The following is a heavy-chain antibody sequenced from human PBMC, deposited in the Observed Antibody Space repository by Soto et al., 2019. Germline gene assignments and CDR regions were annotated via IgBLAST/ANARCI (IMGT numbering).Heavy chain of an antibody. CDR1: GGSFSGYY. D-gene: IGHD6-19*01. CDR3: AREGYSSGWYAR. CDR2: INHSGST. V-gene: IGHV4-34*01. Sequence: SETLSLTCAVYGGSFSGYYWSWIRQPPGKGLEWIGEINHSGSTNYNPSLKSRVTISVDTSKNQFSLKLGSVTAADTAVYYCAREGYSSGWYARWGQGTLVTVSS. J-gene: IGHJ4*02.